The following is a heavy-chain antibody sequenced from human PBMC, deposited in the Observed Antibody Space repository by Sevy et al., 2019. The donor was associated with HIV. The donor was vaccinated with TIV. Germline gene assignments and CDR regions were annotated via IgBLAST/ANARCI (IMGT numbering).Heavy chain of an antibody. CDR1: GYTLTKLS. D-gene: IGHD3-22*01. J-gene: IGHJ4*02. V-gene: IGHV1-24*01. CDR2: FDPEDGKR. CDR3: ATTKDYYESSGVPFDY. Sequence: ASVKVSCKVSGYTLTKLSMHWVRQVRGKGLEWMGSFDPEDGKRIYAQKFQGRFTMTEDTSTDTGYLDLNSLRSEDSAVYFCATTKDYYESSGVPFDYWGQGTLVTVSS.